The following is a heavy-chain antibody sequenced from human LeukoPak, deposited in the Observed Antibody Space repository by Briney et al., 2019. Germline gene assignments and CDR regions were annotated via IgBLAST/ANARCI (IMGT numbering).Heavy chain of an antibody. D-gene: IGHD3-3*01. V-gene: IGHV1-69*13. CDR2: IIPIFGTA. J-gene: IGHJ4*02. Sequence: GASVKVSCKASGGTFSSYAISWVRQAPGQGLEWMGGIIPIFGTANYAQKFQGRVTITADESTSTAYMELSSLRSEDTAVYYCARDRSPFGVVIIVPFDYWGQGTLVTVSS. CDR3: ARDRSPFGVVIIVPFDY. CDR1: GGTFSSYA.